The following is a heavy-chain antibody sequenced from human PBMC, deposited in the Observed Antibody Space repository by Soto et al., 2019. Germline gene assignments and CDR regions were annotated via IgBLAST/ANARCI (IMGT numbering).Heavy chain of an antibody. CDR1: GFTFISYG. J-gene: IGHJ4*02. Sequence: QVQLVESGGGVVQPGRSLRLSCAASGFTFISYGMHWVRQAQGKGLEGVAVIWYDGSNKYYADSVKGRFTISRDNSKNTLYLQMNSLRAEDTAVYYCARPRFARPRSNYYFDYWGQGTLVTVSS. V-gene: IGHV3-33*01. CDR2: IWYDGSNK. CDR3: ARPRFARPRSNYYFDY. D-gene: IGHD2-8*01.